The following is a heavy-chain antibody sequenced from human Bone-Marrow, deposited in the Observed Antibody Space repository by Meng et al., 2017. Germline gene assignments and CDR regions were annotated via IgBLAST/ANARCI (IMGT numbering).Heavy chain of an antibody. V-gene: IGHV3-30*01. CDR3: ARDRGGIDY. D-gene: IGHD2-15*01. CDR2: ISYDGSNK. CDR1: GFTFSSYA. Sequence: VQLVEPGGGLAQPGRSLSLSCGASGFTFSSYAMHWVRQAPGKGIEWVAVISYDGSNKYYADSVKGRFTISRDNSKHTLYLQMNSLRAEDTAVYYCARDRGGIDYWGQGTLVTVSS. J-gene: IGHJ4*02.